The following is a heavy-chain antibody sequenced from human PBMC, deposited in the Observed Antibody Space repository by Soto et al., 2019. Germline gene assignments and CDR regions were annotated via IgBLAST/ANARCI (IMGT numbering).Heavy chain of an antibody. V-gene: IGHV4-31*03. CDR3: ARVRYYYDSSGYWKVFWFDP. D-gene: IGHD3-22*01. J-gene: IGHJ5*02. CDR2: IYYSGST. Sequence: SETLSLTCTVSGGSISSGGYYWSWIRQHPGKGLEWIGYIYYSGSTYYNPSLKSRVTISVDTSKNQFSLKLSSVTAADTAVYYCARVRYYYDSSGYWKVFWFDPWGQGTLVTVSS. CDR1: GGSISSGGYY.